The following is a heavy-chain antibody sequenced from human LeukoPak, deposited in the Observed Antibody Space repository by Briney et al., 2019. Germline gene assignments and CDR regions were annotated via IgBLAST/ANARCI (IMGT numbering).Heavy chain of an antibody. CDR3: AKYKKYYYDSSGYLDY. CDR2: ISYDGSNK. J-gene: IGHJ4*02. V-gene: IGHV3-30*04. CDR1: GFTFSSYA. D-gene: IGHD3-22*01. Sequence: GGSLRLSCAASGFTFSSYAMHWVRQAPGKGLEWVAVISYDGSNKYYADSVKGRFTISRDNSKNTLYLQMNSLRAEDTAVYYCAKYKKYYYDSSGYLDYWGQGTLVTVSS.